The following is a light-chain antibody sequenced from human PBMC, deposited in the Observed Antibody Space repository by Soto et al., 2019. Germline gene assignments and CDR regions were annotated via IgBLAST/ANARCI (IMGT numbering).Light chain of an antibody. J-gene: IGKJ2*04. Sequence: DIQMTQSPSSLSAFVGDRVTITCRASQTINRYLSWFQRKPGKAPRLLISAASNLQDGVPSRFSGRGAGPDLTLTISDLHPEETATYYCLQCSRPPCSFGQGAELLIK. CDR3: LQCSRPPCS. CDR2: AAS. V-gene: IGKV1-39*01. CDR1: QTINRY.